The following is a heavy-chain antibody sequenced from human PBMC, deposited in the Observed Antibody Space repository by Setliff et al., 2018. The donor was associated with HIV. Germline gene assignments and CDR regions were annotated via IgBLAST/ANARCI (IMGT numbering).Heavy chain of an antibody. Sequence: SETLSLTCTVSGGSISSGTYYWSWIRQPAGKGLEWIGHIYTSGSTSGSANYNPSLKSRVTISVDMSKNQFSLKLNSVTAADTAVYYCARVPPLKAFGGVISLYYFDYWGQGTLVTVSS. V-gene: IGHV4-61*09. D-gene: IGHD3-16*02. CDR3: ARVPPLKAFGGVISLYYFDY. CDR1: GGSISSGTYY. CDR2: IYTSGS. J-gene: IGHJ4*02.